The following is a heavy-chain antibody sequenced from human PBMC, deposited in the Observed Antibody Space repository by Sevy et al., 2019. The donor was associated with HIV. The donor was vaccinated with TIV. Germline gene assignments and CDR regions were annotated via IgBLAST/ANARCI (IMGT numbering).Heavy chain of an antibody. CDR2: ISARGTST. CDR1: GFTFKNHA. V-gene: IGHV3-23*01. Sequence: GGSLRLSCAASGFTFKNHAMSWVRQAPGKGLEWVSAISARGTSTYYTDSVKGRFTISRDDSKNTLYLQMNSLRAEDTAVYYCAKDRFEVAGDFDYWGQGALVTVSS. CDR3: AKDRFEVAGDFDY. J-gene: IGHJ4*02. D-gene: IGHD3-3*01.